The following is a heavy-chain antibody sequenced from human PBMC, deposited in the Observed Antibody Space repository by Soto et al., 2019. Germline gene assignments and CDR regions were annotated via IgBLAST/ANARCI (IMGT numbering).Heavy chain of an antibody. CDR1: GFTFRGYW. CDR3: AKYYMVTRSPFDY. D-gene: IGHD5-18*01. Sequence: PGGSLRLSCAPSGFTFRGYWMSWVRQAPGKGLEWVANIKQDGSEKYYVDSVRGRFTISRDNAKNSLDLQMNSLRAEDTAVYYCAKYYMVTRSPFDYWGQGTLVTVSS. V-gene: IGHV3-7*03. J-gene: IGHJ4*02. CDR2: IKQDGSEK.